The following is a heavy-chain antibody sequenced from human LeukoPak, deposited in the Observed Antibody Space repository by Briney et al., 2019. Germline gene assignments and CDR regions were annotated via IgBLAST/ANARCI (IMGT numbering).Heavy chain of an antibody. CDR2: ISAYNGNT. D-gene: IGHD3-22*01. CDR1: GYTFTSYG. J-gene: IGHJ4*02. V-gene: IGHV1-18*01. Sequence: ASVKVSCKDSGYTFTSYGISWVRQAPGQGLEWMGWISAYNGNTNYAQKLQGRVTMTTDTSTSTAYMELRSLRSDDTAVYYCARKAPSSGYYSSDYWGQGTLVTVSS. CDR3: ARKAPSSGYYSSDY.